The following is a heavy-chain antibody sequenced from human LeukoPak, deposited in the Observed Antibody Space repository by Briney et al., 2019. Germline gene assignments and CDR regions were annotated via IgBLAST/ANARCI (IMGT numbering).Heavy chain of an antibody. V-gene: IGHV1-2*02. J-gene: IGHJ4*02. CDR1: GYTFTNYA. Sequence: ASVKVSCKASGYTFTNYAMNWVRQAPGQGLEWMGWINPNSGGTNYAQKFQGRVTMTRDTSISTAYMELSRLRSDDTAVYYCARVRKFFRYFDYWGQGTLVTVSS. CDR3: ARVRKFFRYFDY. CDR2: INPNSGGT. D-gene: IGHD3-3*01.